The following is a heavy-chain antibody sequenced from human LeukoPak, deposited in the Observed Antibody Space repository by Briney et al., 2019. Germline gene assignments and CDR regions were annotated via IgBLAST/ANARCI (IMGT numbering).Heavy chain of an antibody. J-gene: IGHJ4*02. D-gene: IGHD3-10*01. CDR3: ASSGSYYNPLGY. CDR2: ISWDGGRT. Sequence: GGSLRLSCAASGFTFDDDAMHWVRQAPGKGLEWVSLISWDGGRTDYADSVKGRFTISRDNSKKSLYLQMNSLRVEDTALYYCASSGSYYNPLGYWGQGTLVTVSS. V-gene: IGHV3-43D*03. CDR1: GFTFDDDA.